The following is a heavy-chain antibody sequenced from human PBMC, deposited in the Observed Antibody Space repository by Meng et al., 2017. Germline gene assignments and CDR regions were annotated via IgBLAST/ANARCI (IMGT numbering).Heavy chain of an antibody. CDR2: INAGNGNT. D-gene: IGHD2-15*01. J-gene: IGHJ4*02. V-gene: IGHV1-3*01. CDR3: ARTPSRYCSGGSCYYFDY. Sequence: QGQLVQCGAEVKKAGASMKVSCKASGYTFTSYAMHWVRQAPGQRLAWMGWINAGNGNTKYSQKFQGRVTITRDTSASTAYMELSSLRSEDTAVYYCARTPSRYCSGGSCYYFDYWGQGTLVTVSS. CDR1: GYTFTSYA.